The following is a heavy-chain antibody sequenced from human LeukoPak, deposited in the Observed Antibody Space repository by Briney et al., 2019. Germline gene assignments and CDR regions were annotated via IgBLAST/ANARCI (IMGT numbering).Heavy chain of an antibody. CDR2: LWYDGGRK. Sequence: GGSLRLSCTASGVTFSSYGFHWVRQAPGKGLEWVAVLWYDGGRKYYADSVRGRFSISRDSSKNTLYLQMNSLRAEDMAVYYCARDDDPSAHYTRLQYWGQGTLVTVSS. J-gene: IGHJ4*02. V-gene: IGHV3-33*01. CDR3: ARDDDPSAHYTRLQY. CDR1: GVTFSSYG. D-gene: IGHD4/OR15-4a*01.